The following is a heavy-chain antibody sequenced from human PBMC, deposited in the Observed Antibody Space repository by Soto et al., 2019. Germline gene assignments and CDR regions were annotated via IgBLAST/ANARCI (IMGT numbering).Heavy chain of an antibody. CDR3: AGGRDDYNGWYFDL. Sequence: QVQLQESGPGLVRPSETLSLTCTVSGGSISSYYWSWIRQPPGKGLEWIGYIYYSGSPKYSPSLESRVTLSKDTSKNQFSLKLSSVTAADTAIYYCAGGRDDYNGWYFDLWGRGTLVTVSS. CDR2: IYYSGSP. CDR1: GGSISSYY. D-gene: IGHD4-4*01. J-gene: IGHJ2*01. V-gene: IGHV4-59*01.